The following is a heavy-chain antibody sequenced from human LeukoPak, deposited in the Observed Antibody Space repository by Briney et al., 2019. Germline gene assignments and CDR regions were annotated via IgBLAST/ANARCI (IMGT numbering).Heavy chain of an antibody. Sequence: GGSLRLSCAASGFTFSSYGMHWVRQAPGKGLEWVAVIWYDGSNKYYADSVKGRFTISRDSSKNTLYLQMNSLRAEDTAVYYCARDYDILTGYGHAFDIWGQGTMVTVSS. CDR2: IWYDGSNK. CDR1: GFTFSSYG. V-gene: IGHV3-33*01. CDR3: ARDYDILTGYGHAFDI. J-gene: IGHJ3*02. D-gene: IGHD3-9*01.